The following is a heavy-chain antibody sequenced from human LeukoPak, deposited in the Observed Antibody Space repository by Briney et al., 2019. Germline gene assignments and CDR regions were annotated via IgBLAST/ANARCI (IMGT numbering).Heavy chain of an antibody. CDR2: ISGSGGST. J-gene: IGHJ5*02. D-gene: IGHD2-2*01. CDR3: AKDNNIVVVPAAIKRWFDP. V-gene: IGHV3-23*01. Sequence: GGSLRLSCAASGFTFSSYAMSWVRQAPGKGLEWVSAISGSGGSTYYADSVKGRFTISRDSSKNTLYLQMNSLRAEDTAVYYCAKDNNIVVVPAAIKRWFDPWGQGTLVTVSS. CDR1: GFTFSSYA.